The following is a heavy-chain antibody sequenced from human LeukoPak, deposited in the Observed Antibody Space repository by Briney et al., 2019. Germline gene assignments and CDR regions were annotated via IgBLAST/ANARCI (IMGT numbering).Heavy chain of an antibody. J-gene: IGHJ5*02. D-gene: IGHD3-3*01. CDR3: ARDPLFGVPLPMSFNWFDP. Sequence: ASVKVSCKASGYTFTNYGISWVQQAPGQGLEWMGWISAYNGNTNYAQKLQGRVTMTTDTSTSTAYMELRSLRSDDTAVYYCARDPLFGVPLPMSFNWFDPWGQGTLVTVSS. CDR2: ISAYNGNT. CDR1: GYTFTNYG. V-gene: IGHV1-18*01.